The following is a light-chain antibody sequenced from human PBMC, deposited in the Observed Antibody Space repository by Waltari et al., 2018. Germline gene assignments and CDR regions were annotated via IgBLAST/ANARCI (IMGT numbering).Light chain of an antibody. CDR2: DAS. CDR3: QQFNPYPLT. J-gene: IGKJ4*01. CDR1: QGISSA. Sequence: AIQLTQSPSSLSASVGDRVTITCRASQGISSALAWYQQKPGKAPKLLIYDASSLESGVPSRFSGSVSGTDFTLAIGRLQPEDFATYDCQQFNPYPLTFGGGTKVEIK. V-gene: IGKV1-13*02.